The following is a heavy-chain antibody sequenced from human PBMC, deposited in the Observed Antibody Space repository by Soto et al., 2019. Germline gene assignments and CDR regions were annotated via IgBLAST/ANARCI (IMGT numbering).Heavy chain of an antibody. D-gene: IGHD5-12*01. CDR1: GFTFSSYA. V-gene: IGHV3-30-3*01. CDR3: ARDVGDIVATDYYYYYGMDV. J-gene: IGHJ6*02. CDR2: ISYDGSNK. Sequence: GGSLRLSCAASGFTFSSYAMHWVRQAPGKGLEWVAVISYDGSNKYYADSVKGRFTISRDNSKNTLYLQMNSLRAEDTAVYYCARDVGDIVATDYYYYYGMDVWGQGTTVTVSS.